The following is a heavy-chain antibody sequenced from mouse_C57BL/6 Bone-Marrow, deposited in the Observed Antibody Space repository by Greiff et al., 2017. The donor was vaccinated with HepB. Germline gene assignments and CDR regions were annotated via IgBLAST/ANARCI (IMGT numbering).Heavy chain of an antibody. V-gene: IGHV5-12*01. Sequence: EVKLVESGGGLVQPGGSLKLSCAASGFTFTDYYMYWVRQTPEKRLEWVAYISTGGGSTYYPDTVKGRFTISRDNTKNTLYLQMSRLKSEDTAMYYCAGHIYYYGSSYVWYFDVWGTGTTVTVSS. J-gene: IGHJ1*03. CDR3: AGHIYYYGSSYVWYFDV. D-gene: IGHD1-1*01. CDR2: ISTGGGST. CDR1: GFTFTDYY.